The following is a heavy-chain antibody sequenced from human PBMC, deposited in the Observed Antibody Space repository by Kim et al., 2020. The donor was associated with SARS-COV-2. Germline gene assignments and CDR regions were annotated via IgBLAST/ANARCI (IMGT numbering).Heavy chain of an antibody. CDR3: ARDSGAHIVVVTAIAFDI. D-gene: IGHD2-21*02. J-gene: IGHJ3*02. V-gene: IGHV3-11*04. Sequence: KGRFTISRDNAKNSLYLQMNSLRAEDTAVYYCARDSGAHIVVVTAIAFDIWGQGTMVTVSS.